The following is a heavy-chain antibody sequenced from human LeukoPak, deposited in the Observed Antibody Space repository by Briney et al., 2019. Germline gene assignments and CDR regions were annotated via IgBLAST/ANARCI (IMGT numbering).Heavy chain of an antibody. D-gene: IGHD4-23*01. CDR2: IYYSGST. CDR3: ARGYGGNSSGMDV. V-gene: IGHV4-31*03. Sequence: SETLSLTCTVSGGSISSGGYYWSWIRQHPGKGLEWIGYIYYSGSTYYNPSLSGRVTISIDTSNNQFSLKLSSVTAADTAVYYCARGYGGNSSGMDVWGQGITVSVSS. CDR1: GGSISSGGYY. J-gene: IGHJ6*02.